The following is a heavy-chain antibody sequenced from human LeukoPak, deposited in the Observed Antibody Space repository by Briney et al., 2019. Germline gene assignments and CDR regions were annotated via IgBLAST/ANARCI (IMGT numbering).Heavy chain of an antibody. V-gene: IGHV5-51*01. Sequence: GESLQISCKGSGYRFTNFWIGWVRPMPGKGLEWMGIIYPGDSDTRYSPSFQGQVTISADKSVSTAYLQWSSLKASDTAMYYCARHPPFMITFGGVIVPPDYWGQGTLVTVSS. CDR1: GYRFTNFW. CDR2: IYPGDSDT. CDR3: ARHPPFMITFGGVIVPPDY. D-gene: IGHD3-16*02. J-gene: IGHJ4*02.